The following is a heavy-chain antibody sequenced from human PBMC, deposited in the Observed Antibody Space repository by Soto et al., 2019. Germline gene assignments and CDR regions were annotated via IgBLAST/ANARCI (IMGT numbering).Heavy chain of an antibody. Sequence: GGSLRLSCAASGFTIGGYTMHWVRQAPGKGLEWVALTTYDGSDTYYTDSVKGRFTISRDDSKNTLYLQMNSLRAEDTAVYYCARAYRDGYNSDRWGQGTLVTVSS. CDR1: GFTIGGYT. CDR3: ARAYRDGYNSDR. V-gene: IGHV3-30-3*01. CDR2: TTYDGSDT. J-gene: IGHJ5*02. D-gene: IGHD5-12*01.